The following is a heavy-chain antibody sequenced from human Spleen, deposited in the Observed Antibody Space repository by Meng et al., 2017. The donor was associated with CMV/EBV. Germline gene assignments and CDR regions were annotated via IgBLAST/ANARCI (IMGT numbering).Heavy chain of an antibody. CDR1: EFTFSSHG. D-gene: IGHD3-3*01. J-gene: IGHJ6*02. V-gene: IGHV3-30-3*01. Sequence: GGSLRLSCAASEFTFSSHGMHWVRQAPGKGLDWVALISYDGNKEYYADSVKGRFTISRDNSKNTLYLQMNSLRAEDTAVYYCARDRLRFNYYYYDMDVWGQGTTVTVS. CDR3: ARDRLRFNYYYYDMDV. CDR2: ISYDGNKE.